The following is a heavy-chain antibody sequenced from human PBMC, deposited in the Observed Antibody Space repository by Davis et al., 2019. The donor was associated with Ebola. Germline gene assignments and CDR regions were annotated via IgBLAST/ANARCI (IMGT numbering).Heavy chain of an antibody. D-gene: IGHD3-3*02. V-gene: IGHV3-7*01. CDR3: ARGHFWSGYYTEGHGMDV. J-gene: IGHJ6*02. CDR1: GFTFSSYW. Sequence: PGGSLRLSCAASGFTFSSYWMSWVRQAPGKGLEWVANIDQDGNEKYYVDSVKGRFTISRDNAGNSLYLQLNSLRAEDTAVYYCARGHFWSGYYTEGHGMDVWGQGTTVTVSS. CDR2: IDQDGNEK.